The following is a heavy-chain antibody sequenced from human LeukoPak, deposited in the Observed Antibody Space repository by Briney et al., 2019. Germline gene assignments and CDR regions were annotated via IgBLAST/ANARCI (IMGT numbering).Heavy chain of an antibody. CDR2: IYYSGST. D-gene: IGHD3-22*01. V-gene: IGHV4-39*01. CDR3: ARHSHPAYYYDSSGYYPDDY. Sequence: PSETLSLTCTVSGGSISSSSYYWGWIRQPPGKGLEWIGSIYYSGSTYYNPSLKSRVTISVDTSKNHFSLKLSSVTAADTAVYYCARHSHPAYYYDSSGYYPDDYWGQGTLVTASS. J-gene: IGHJ4*02. CDR1: GGSISSSSYY.